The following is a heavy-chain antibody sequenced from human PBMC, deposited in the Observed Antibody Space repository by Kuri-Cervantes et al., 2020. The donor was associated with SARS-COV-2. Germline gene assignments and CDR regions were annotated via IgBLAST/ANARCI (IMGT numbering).Heavy chain of an antibody. CDR3: ARGSNYYDSSGYYS. J-gene: IGHJ4*02. CDR1: GFTFSSYW. V-gene: IGHV3-48*02. Sequence: GGSLRLSCAASGFTFSSYWMSWVRQAPGKGLEWVSYISSSSSTIYYADSVKGRFTISRDNAKNSLYLQMNSLRDEDTAVYYCARGSNYYDSSGYYSWGQGTLVTVSS. D-gene: IGHD3-22*01. CDR2: ISSSSSTI.